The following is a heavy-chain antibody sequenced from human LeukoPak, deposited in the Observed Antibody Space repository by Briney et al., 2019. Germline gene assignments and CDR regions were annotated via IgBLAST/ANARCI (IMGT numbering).Heavy chain of an antibody. CDR2: ISWNSGSI. D-gene: IGHD5-18*01. Sequence: GRSLRLSCAASGFTFDDYAMHWGRQAPGEGLEWGSGISWNSGSIDYADSVKGGFTISRDNAKNSLYLQMNSLRAEDTALYYCAKDMGGYSYGYDYWGQVILVTVSS. V-gene: IGHV3-9*01. CDR3: AKDMGGYSYGYDY. J-gene: IGHJ4*02. CDR1: GFTFDDYA.